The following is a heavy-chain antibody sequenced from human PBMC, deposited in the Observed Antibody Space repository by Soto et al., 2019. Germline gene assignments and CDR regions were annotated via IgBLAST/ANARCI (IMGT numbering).Heavy chain of an antibody. Sequence: QVQLQQWGAGLLKPSETLSLTCAVYGGSFSGYYWSWIRQPPGKGLEWIGEINHSGSTNYNPSLKSRVTISVDTSKNQFSLKLSSVTAADTAVYYCARGTLTLGGDYWGQGTLVTVSS. CDR2: INHSGST. J-gene: IGHJ4*02. V-gene: IGHV4-34*01. CDR3: ARGTLTLGGDY. CDR1: GGSFSGYY. D-gene: IGHD1-26*01.